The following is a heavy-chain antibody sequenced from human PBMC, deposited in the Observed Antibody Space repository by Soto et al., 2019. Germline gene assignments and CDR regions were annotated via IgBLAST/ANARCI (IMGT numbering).Heavy chain of an antibody. D-gene: IGHD3-16*02. J-gene: IGHJ3*02. V-gene: IGHV4-34*01. CDR2: INHSGST. Sequence: SETLSLTCAVYGGSFSGYYWSWIRQPPGKGLEWIGEINHSGSTNYNPSLKSRVTISVDTSKNQFSLKLISVTAADTAVYYCARGGPPPALDYIWGSYRYAAFDIWGQGTMVTVSS. CDR1: GGSFSGYY. CDR3: ARGGPPPALDYIWGSYRYAAFDI.